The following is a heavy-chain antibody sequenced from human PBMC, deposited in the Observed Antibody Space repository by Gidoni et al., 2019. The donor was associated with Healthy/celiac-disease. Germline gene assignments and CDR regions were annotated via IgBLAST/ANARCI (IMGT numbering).Heavy chain of an antibody. V-gene: IGHV4-39*01. Sequence: QLQLQESGPGLVKPSETLSLTCTVSGGSLSSSSYYWGWIRQPPGKGLEWIGSIYYSGSTYYNPSLKSRVTISVDTSKNQFSLKLSSVTAADTAGYYCARHRGGSSGHDAFDIWGQGTMVTVSS. J-gene: IGHJ3*02. CDR2: IYYSGST. CDR1: GGSLSSSSYY. CDR3: ARHRGGSSGHDAFDI. D-gene: IGHD1-26*01.